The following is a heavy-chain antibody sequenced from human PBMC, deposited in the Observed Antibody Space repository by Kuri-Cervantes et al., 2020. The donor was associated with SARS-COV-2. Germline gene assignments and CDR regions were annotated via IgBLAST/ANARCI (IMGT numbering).Heavy chain of an antibody. CDR3: ARGHDRRVYFSTPAPYYFDF. CDR2: IYSGGST. D-gene: IGHD3-22*01. J-gene: IGHJ4*02. CDR1: GFTFSDYY. V-gene: IGHV3-53*01. Sequence: GGSLRLSCEASGFTFSDYYMSLVRQAPGKGLEWVSVIYSGGSTSYADSVEGRFTISRDNSRNTLYLQMNSLRAEDTAVYYCARGHDRRVYFSTPAPYYFDFWGQGILVTVSS.